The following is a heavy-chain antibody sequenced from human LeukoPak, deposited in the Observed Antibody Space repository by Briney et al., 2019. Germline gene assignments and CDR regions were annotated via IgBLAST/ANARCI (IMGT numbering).Heavy chain of an antibody. Sequence: PSETLSLTCTVSGGSISSSSNYWGWFRQPPGKGLEWIGGIYYSARTYYSPYPKSRVTISVDTSKNQFSLKLSSVTAADTAVYYCASGDIVVVPAAMDYWGQGTLVTVSS. V-gene: IGHV4-39*01. J-gene: IGHJ4*02. CDR1: GGSISSSSNY. D-gene: IGHD2-2*01. CDR3: ASGDIVVVPAAMDY. CDR2: IYYSART.